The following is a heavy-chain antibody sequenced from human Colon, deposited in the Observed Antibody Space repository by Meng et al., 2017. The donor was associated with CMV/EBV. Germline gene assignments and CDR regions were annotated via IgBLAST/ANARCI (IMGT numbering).Heavy chain of an antibody. D-gene: IGHD5-24*01. V-gene: IGHV1-2*02. CDR2: INPNMGGT. CDR3: ARAGDDYFDF. J-gene: IGHJ4*02. Sequence: SCKPSGYPFTGYKINWVRQAPGQGLEWMGWINPNMGGTTFAQKFQGRVTVTRDTSISTVYMELNSLRSDDTAVYYCARAGDDYFDFWGQGTLVTVSS. CDR1: GYPFTGYK.